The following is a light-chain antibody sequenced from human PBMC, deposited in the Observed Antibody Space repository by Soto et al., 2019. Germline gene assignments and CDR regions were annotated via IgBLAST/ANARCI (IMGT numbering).Light chain of an antibody. Sequence: QSVLTQPPSASGSPGQSVTVSCTGTSSDVGGFNYVSWYQQYPGKAPKLIIYEVSNRPSGVSSRFSGSKSGNTASLIISGLQAEDEADYYCSSYTTNNSPHVFGAGTKVTVL. CDR3: SSYTTNNSPHV. V-gene: IGLV2-14*01. J-gene: IGLJ1*01. CDR2: EVS. CDR1: SSDVGGFNY.